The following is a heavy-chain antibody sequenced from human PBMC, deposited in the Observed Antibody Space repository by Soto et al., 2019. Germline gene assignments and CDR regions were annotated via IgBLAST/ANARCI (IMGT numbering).Heavy chain of an antibody. J-gene: IGHJ1*01. CDR1: GFTFDDYA. D-gene: IGHD1-26*01. CDR2: INWNSGSI. CDR3: LKGESNHRYSGKFRH. V-gene: IGHV3-9*01. Sequence: EVQLVESGGGLVQPGRSLRLSCAASGFTFDDYAMHWVRQVPGKGLEWVSGINWNSGSIGYADSVKGRFAISRDNAKNPLHPPINSLGAEDTAFYYCLKGESNHRYSGKFRHRGQGTLVNGS.